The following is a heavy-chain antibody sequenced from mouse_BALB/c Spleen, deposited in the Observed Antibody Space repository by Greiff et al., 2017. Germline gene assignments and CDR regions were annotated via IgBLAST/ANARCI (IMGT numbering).Heavy chain of an antibody. J-gene: IGHJ2*01. Sequence: EVKVVESGGGLVQPGGSLRLSCATSGFTFTAYYMSWVRQPPGKALEWLGFIRNKANGYTTEYSASVKGRFTISRDNSQSILYLQMNTLRAEDSATYYCARDLGEYYFDYWGQGTTLTVSS. CDR1: GFTFTAYY. D-gene: IGHD4-1*01. V-gene: IGHV7-3*02. CDR3: ARDLGEYYFDY. CDR2: IRNKANGYTT.